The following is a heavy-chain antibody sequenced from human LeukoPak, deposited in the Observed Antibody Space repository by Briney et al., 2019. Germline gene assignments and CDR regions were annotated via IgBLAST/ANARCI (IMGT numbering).Heavy chain of an antibody. V-gene: IGHV4-30-4*01. J-gene: IGHJ4*02. D-gene: IGHD3-22*01. CDR2: IYYSGST. CDR3: ARATFGYDSSGYHFDY. CDR1: GGSVSSGDYY. Sequence: SETLSLTCTVSGGSVSSGDYYWSWIRQPPGQGLEWIGYIYYSGSTYYNPSLKSRVTISVDTSKNQFSLKLSSVTAADTAVYYCARATFGYDSSGYHFDYWGQGTLVTVSS.